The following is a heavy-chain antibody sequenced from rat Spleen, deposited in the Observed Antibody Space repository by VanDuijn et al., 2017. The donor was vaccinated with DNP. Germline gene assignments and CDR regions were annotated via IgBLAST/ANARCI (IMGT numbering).Heavy chain of an antibody. CDR2: ISTGGGNT. V-gene: IGHV5-25*01. CDR1: GFTFSHYY. Sequence: EVQLVESGGGLVQPGRSMKLSCAASGFTFSHYYMAWVRQAPTKGLEWVASISTGGGNTYYRDSVEGRFIISRDNAKSTLYLQMDSLRSEDTATYYCARPDYWGQGVMVTVSS. CDR3: ARPDY. J-gene: IGHJ2*01.